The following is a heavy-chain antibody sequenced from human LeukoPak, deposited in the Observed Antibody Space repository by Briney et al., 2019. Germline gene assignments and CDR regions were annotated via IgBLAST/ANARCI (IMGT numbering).Heavy chain of an antibody. V-gene: IGHV3-53*04. CDR1: GFIFSSYC. CDR2: IYSGGST. J-gene: IGHJ4*02. D-gene: IGHD7-27*01. Sequence: GGSLRLSCAASGFIFSSYCMSWVRQAPGKGLEWVSVIYSGGSTYYADSVKGRFTISRHNSKNTLYLQMNSLRAEDTAVYYCAASLGIGDYWGQGTLVTVSS. CDR3: AASLGIGDY.